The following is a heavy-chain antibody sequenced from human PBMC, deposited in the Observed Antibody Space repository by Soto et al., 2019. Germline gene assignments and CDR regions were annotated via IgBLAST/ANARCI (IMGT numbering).Heavy chain of an antibody. Sequence: QVHLVQSGAEVKKPEASVKVSCKASGYTLTRYGITWVRQAPGQGLEWMGSISAYNANTNYAQKLQGRLTMTTDTSTSTAYMELRSLTSDDTAVYYCAREVFRYFDLWGRGTLVSVSS. J-gene: IGHJ2*01. CDR1: GYTLTRYG. CDR2: ISAYNANT. D-gene: IGHD1-20*01. CDR3: AREVFRYFDL. V-gene: IGHV1-18*01.